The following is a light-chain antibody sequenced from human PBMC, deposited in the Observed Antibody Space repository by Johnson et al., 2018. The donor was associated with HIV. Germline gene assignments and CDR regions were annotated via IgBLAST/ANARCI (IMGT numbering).Light chain of an antibody. J-gene: IGLJ1*01. CDR3: GKGDSSLRSGF. Sequence: QSVLTQPPSVSAAPGQKVTISCSGSSSNIGNNYVSWYQQLPGTAPKLLIYDNNKRPSGTPDRFSGSKSGTSATLGITGLQPGDEADYYCGKGDSSLRSGFFGTGTNVTVL. CDR1: SSNIGNNY. CDR2: DNN. V-gene: IGLV1-51*01.